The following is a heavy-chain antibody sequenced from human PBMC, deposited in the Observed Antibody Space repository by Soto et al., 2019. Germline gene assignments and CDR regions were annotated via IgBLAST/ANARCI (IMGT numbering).Heavy chain of an antibody. Sequence: SGPTLVNPTQTLTLTCTVSGFSLSTSGVGVGWIRQPPGKALEWLALIYWDDDKRYSPSLKSRLTITKDTSKNQVVLTMTNMDPVDTATYYCAHRPDSSSWTREFNWFDPWGQGTLVTVSS. CDR2: IYWDDDK. D-gene: IGHD6-13*01. CDR1: GFSLSTSGVG. CDR3: AHRPDSSSWTREFNWFDP. V-gene: IGHV2-5*02. J-gene: IGHJ5*02.